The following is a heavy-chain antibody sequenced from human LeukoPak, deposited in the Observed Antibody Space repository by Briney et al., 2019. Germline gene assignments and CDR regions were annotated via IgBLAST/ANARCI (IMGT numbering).Heavy chain of an antibody. Sequence: SETLSLTCTVSGGSISSYYWSWIRQPPGKGLEWIGYIYYSGSTNYNPSLKSRVTISVDTSKNQFSLKLSSVTAADTAVYYCAREGPRSGSSTEVYFDYWGQGTLVTVSS. CDR1: GGSISSYY. J-gene: IGHJ4*02. D-gene: IGHD6-13*01. V-gene: IGHV4-59*01. CDR2: IYYSGST. CDR3: AREGPRSGSSTEVYFDY.